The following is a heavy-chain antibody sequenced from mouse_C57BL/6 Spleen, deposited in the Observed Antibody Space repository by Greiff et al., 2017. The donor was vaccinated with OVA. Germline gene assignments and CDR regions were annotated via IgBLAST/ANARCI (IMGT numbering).Heavy chain of an antibody. Sequence: QVQLQQPGAELVKPGASVKMSCKASGYTFTSYWITWVKQRPGQGLEWIGDIYPGSGSTNYNEKFKSKATLTVDTSSSTAYMQLSSLTSEDSAVYYSARGGFITTPYYFDYWGAGTTLTVSS. CDR3: ARGGFITTPYYFDY. CDR1: GYTFTSYW. J-gene: IGHJ2*01. CDR2: IYPGSGST. D-gene: IGHD1-1*01. V-gene: IGHV1-55*01.